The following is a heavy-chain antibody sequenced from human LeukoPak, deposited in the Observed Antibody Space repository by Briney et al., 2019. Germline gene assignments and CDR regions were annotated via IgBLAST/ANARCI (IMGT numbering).Heavy chain of an antibody. D-gene: IGHD6-13*01. J-gene: IGHJ4*02. CDR2: IYYSGST. CDR1: GGSISSSSYY. V-gene: IGHV4-39*07. CDR3: ARDRDSSTTYTPYYFDS. Sequence: PSETLSLTCTVSGGSISSSSYYWGWIRQPPGKGLEWIGSIYYSGSTYYNPSLKSRVTISVDTSKNQFSLNLISVTAADTAVYYCARDRDSSTTYTPYYFDSWGQGTLSPSPQ.